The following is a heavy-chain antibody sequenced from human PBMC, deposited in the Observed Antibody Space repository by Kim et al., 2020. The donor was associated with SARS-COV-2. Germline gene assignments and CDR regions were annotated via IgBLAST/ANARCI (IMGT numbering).Heavy chain of an antibody. D-gene: IGHD2-2*01. CDR1: GDSVSSNSAA. Sequence: SQTLSLTCAISGDSVSSNSAAWNWIRQSPSRGLEWLGRTYYRSKWYNDYAVSVKSRITINPDTSKNQFSLQLNSVTPEDTAVYYCASEMLGYCSSTSCYDTYYYYGMDVWGQGTTVTVSS. J-gene: IGHJ6*02. CDR3: ASEMLGYCSSTSCYDTYYYYGMDV. CDR2: TYYRSKWYN. V-gene: IGHV6-1*01.